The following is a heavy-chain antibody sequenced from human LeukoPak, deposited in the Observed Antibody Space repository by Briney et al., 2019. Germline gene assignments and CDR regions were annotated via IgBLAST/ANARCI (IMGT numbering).Heavy chain of an antibody. Sequence: GGSLRLSCAASGFTFSSYSMNWVRQAPGKGLEWVSSISSSSSYIYYADSVKGRFTISRDNAKNSLYLQMNSLRAEDTAVYYCARTRRQGDGYNPPDYWGQGTLVTVSS. CDR2: ISSSSSYI. CDR3: ARTRRQGDGYNPPDY. CDR1: GFTFSSYS. J-gene: IGHJ4*02. V-gene: IGHV3-21*01. D-gene: IGHD5-24*01.